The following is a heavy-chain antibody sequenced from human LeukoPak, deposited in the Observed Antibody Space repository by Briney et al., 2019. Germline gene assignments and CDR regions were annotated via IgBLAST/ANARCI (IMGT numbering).Heavy chain of an antibody. CDR1: GGSISSYY. J-gene: IGHJ3*02. CDR3: ARTRRGYTYGFPSRELLRAFDI. Sequence: SETLSLTCTVSGGSISSYYWSWIRQPPGKGLEWIGYIYYTGSTKYKSSLKSRVTMSLDTSKKQLSLNLTSVTDADTGVYFCARTRRGYTYGFPSRELLRAFDIWGQGTMVPVSS. V-gene: IGHV4-59*01. D-gene: IGHD5-18*01. CDR2: IYYTGST.